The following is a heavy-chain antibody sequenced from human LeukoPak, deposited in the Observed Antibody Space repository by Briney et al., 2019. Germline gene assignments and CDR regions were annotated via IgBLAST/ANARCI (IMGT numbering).Heavy chain of an antibody. CDR2: IYYSGST. Sequence: PSETLSLTCTVSGGSISSSSYHWGWIRQPPGRGLEWIGSIYYSGSTYYNPSLKSRVTISVDTSKNQFSLKLSSVTAADTAAYYCARLLFNWNYCLDPWGQGTLVTVSS. CDR1: GGSISSSSYH. J-gene: IGHJ5*02. D-gene: IGHD1-20*01. V-gene: IGHV4-39*01. CDR3: ARLLFNWNYCLDP.